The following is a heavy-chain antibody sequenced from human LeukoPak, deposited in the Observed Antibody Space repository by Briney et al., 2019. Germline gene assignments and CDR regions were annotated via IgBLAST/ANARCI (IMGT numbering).Heavy chain of an antibody. V-gene: IGHV3-23*01. CDR3: AKDPWGSRGYFDY. CDR1: GFTFNSDA. CDR2: ISGSAGDR. D-gene: IGHD7-27*01. J-gene: IGHJ4*02. Sequence: GRSLRLSWAASGFTFNSDAMIWVRQAPGKGLEWVSAISGSAGDRYYADAVKGRFTIFRDNSKNTVYLRMNSLRAEDTAVYYCAKDPWGSRGYFDYWGQGTLVTVSS.